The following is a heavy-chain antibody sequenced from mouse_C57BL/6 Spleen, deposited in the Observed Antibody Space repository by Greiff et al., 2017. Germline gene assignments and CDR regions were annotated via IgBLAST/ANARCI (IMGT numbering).Heavy chain of an antibody. Sequence: VQLQQSGAELVKPGASVKLSCKASGYTFTEYTIHWVKQRSGQGLEWIGWFYPGSGSIKYNEKFKDKATLTADKSSSTVYMELSRLTSEDSAVYFCARHEDGDGYYEGYFDYWGQGTTLTVSS. V-gene: IGHV1-62-2*01. CDR2: FYPGSGSI. CDR3: ARHEDGDGYYEGYFDY. CDR1: GYTFTEYT. D-gene: IGHD2-3*01. J-gene: IGHJ2*01.